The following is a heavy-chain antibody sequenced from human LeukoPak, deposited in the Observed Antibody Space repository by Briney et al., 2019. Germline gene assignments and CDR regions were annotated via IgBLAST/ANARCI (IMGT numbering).Heavy chain of an antibody. J-gene: IGHJ4*02. Sequence: GGSLRLSCAASGFTFNNYAMTWVRQAPGKGLEWVSAISDSGGAAFYADSVKGRFTISRDNSKTTLSLQLSSLRAEDTAVYYCARSDYGFLDYWGQGTLVTVSS. V-gene: IGHV3-23*01. CDR3: ARSDYGFLDY. D-gene: IGHD4-17*01. CDR2: ISDSGGAA. CDR1: GFTFNNYA.